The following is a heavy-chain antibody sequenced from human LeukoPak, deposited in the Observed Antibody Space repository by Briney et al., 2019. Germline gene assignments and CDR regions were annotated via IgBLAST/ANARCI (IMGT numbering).Heavy chain of an antibody. V-gene: IGHV3-21*01. CDR1: GFTFSSYS. D-gene: IGHD1-26*01. J-gene: IGHJ3*02. Sequence: GGSLRLSCAASGFTFSSYSMNWVRQAPGKGLEWVSSISSSSSYIYYADSVKGRFTISRDNAKNSLYLQMNSLRAEDTAVYYCASIPQWELLSNIWGQGTMVTVSS. CDR3: ASIPQWELLSNI. CDR2: ISSSSSYI.